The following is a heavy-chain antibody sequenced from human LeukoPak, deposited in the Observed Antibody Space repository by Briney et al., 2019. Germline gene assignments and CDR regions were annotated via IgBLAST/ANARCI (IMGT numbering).Heavy chain of an antibody. CDR1: GGSFSGYY. D-gene: IGHD6-19*01. J-gene: IGHJ4*02. V-gene: IGHV4-34*01. CDR2: INHSGST. Sequence: SETLSLTCAVYGGSFSGYYWSWIRQPPGKGLEWIGEINHSGSTNYNPSLKSRVTISVDTSKNQFSLKLSSVTAADTAVYYCARGRPYSSNLFDYWGQGTLVTVSS. CDR3: ARGRPYSSNLFDY.